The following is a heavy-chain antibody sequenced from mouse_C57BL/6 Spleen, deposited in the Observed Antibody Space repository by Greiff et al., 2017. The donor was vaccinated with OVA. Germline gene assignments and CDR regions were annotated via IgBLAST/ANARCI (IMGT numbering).Heavy chain of an antibody. CDR1: GFTFSSYA. D-gene: IGHD1-1*01. CDR3: AREGTLYGSSDFDY. V-gene: IGHV5-4*01. Sequence: EVQVVESGGGLVKPGGSLKLSCAASGFTFSSYAMSWVRQTPEKRLEWVATISDGGSYTYYPDNVKGRFTISRDNAKNNLYLQMSHLKSEDTAMYYCAREGTLYGSSDFDYWGQGTTLTVSS. J-gene: IGHJ2*01. CDR2: ISDGGSYT.